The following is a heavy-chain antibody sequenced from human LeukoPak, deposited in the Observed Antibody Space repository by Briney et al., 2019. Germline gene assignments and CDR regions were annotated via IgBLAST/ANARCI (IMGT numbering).Heavy chain of an antibody. Sequence: SETLSLTCIVSGGXXGXXXXXXIXXXPXKXXEWIGHVYYSGSTNYNPSLKSRVTISVDTSKNQFSLRLSSVTAADTAVYYCARDGRLQYYFDYWGQGTLVTVSS. D-gene: IGHD5-24*01. V-gene: IGHV4-59*01. CDR1: GGXXGXXX. CDR3: ARDGRLQYYFDY. CDR2: VYYSGST. J-gene: IGHJ4*02.